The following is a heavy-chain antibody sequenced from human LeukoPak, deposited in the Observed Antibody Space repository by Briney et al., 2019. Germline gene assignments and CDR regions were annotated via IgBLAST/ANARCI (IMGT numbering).Heavy chain of an antibody. V-gene: IGHV4-4*02. D-gene: IGHD3-10*01. CDR3: ARAFMVRGPYDAFDI. Sequence: AETLSLTCAVSGGSISSGNWWTWVGRPPGKGLEWIGEIYQSGSTNYNSSLRRLVTISVDTSKNQFSLKLSSVTAADTAVYYCARAFMVRGPYDAFDIWGQGTMVTVSS. J-gene: IGHJ3*02. CDR2: IYQSGST. CDR1: GGSISSGNW.